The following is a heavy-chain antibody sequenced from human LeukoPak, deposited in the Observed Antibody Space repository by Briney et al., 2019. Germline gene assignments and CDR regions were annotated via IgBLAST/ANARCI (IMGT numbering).Heavy chain of an antibody. J-gene: IGHJ5*02. CDR2: IYYSGST. V-gene: IGHV4-59*01. Sequence: SETLSLTCTVSGGSISSYYWSWIWQPPGKGLEWIGYIYYSGSTNYNPSLKSRVTISVDTSKNQFSLKLSSVTAADTAVYYCASSGYYDILTGYHNNWFDPWGQGTLVTVSS. D-gene: IGHD3-9*01. CDR1: GGSISSYY. CDR3: ASSGYYDILTGYHNNWFDP.